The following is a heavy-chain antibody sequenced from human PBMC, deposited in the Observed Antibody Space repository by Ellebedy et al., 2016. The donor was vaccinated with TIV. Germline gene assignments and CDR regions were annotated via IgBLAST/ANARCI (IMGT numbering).Heavy chain of an antibody. CDR1: GFTVNNNY. CDR2: IYSTGTT. V-gene: IGHV3-53*01. J-gene: IGHJ4*02. Sequence: GESLKISCAASGFTVNNNYMSWVRQAPGRGPECVSIIYSTGTTDYADSVRGRFTISRDSAKNTLYLQMNSLRVEDTAVYYCVRKSDTLLFAGGDCWGQGTLVTVSS. D-gene: IGHD3-16*01. CDR3: VRKSDTLLFAGGDC.